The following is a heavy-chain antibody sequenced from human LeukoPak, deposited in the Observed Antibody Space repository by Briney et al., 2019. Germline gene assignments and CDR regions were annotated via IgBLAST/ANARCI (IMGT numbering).Heavy chain of an antibody. Sequence: PGGSLRLSCAASGFTFSSYWMHWVRQAPGKGLVWVSRINSDGSSTSYADSVKGRFTIPRDNAKNTLYLQMNSLRAEDTAVYYCAREHYDFWSGYSKSNDYWGQGTLVTVSS. CDR1: GFTFSSYW. CDR2: INSDGSST. J-gene: IGHJ4*02. D-gene: IGHD3-3*01. CDR3: AREHYDFWSGYSKSNDY. V-gene: IGHV3-74*01.